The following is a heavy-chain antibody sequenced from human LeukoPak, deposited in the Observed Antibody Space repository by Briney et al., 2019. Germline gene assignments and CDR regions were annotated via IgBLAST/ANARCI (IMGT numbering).Heavy chain of an antibody. CDR3: AKDHVGIAMIVMVLDS. CDR1: GFTFSSYA. V-gene: IGHV3-23*01. Sequence: GGSLRLSCAASGFTFSSYAMSWVRQAPGKGLEWVSAISGSGGSTYYADSVKGRFTISRDNAKKTLYLEMNSLRVEDAAIYYCAKDHVGIAMIVMVLDSWGQGTLVTVSS. J-gene: IGHJ4*02. CDR2: ISGSGGST. D-gene: IGHD3-22*01.